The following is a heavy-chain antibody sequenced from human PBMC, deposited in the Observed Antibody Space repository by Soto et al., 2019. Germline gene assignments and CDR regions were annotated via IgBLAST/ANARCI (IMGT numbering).Heavy chain of an antibody. V-gene: IGHV4-34*01. J-gene: IGHJ5*02. D-gene: IGHD3-10*01. Sequence: SETLSLTCAVYGGSFSGYYWSWIRQPPGKGLEWIGEINHSGSTNYNPSLKSRVTISVDTSKNQFSLKLSSVTAADTAVYYCARGLLISYNWFDPWGQGTLVTVSS. CDR2: INHSGST. CDR1: GGSFSGYY. CDR3: ARGLLISYNWFDP.